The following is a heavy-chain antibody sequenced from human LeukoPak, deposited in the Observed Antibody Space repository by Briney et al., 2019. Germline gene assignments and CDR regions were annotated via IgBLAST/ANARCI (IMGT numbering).Heavy chain of an antibody. CDR2: ISSSGSTI. CDR1: GFTFSDYY. V-gene: IGHV3-11*04. D-gene: IGHD2-15*01. J-gene: IGHJ4*02. Sequence: PGGSLRLSCAASGFTFSDYYMSWIRQAPGKGLEWVSYISSSGSTIYYADSVKGRFTISRDNAKNSLFLQMYSLRAEDTAVYFCAREDGYCSGGNCYSYFDSWGQGTLVTVSS. CDR3: AREDGYCSGGNCYSYFDS.